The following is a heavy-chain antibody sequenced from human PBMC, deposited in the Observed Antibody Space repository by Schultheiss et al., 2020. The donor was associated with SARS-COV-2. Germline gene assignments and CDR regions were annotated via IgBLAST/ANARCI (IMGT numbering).Heavy chain of an antibody. J-gene: IGHJ5*02. CDR2: IHHSGTTT. CDR1: GGSFNNYY. CDR3: ARGKMTWFDP. Sequence: SETLSLTCAVYGGSFNNYYWGWVRQPPGKGLEWIGEIHHSGTTTNYSPSLKSRVTISVDTSKNQFSLKLSSVTAADTAVYYCARGKMTWFDPWGQGTLVTVSS. V-gene: IGHV4-34*01.